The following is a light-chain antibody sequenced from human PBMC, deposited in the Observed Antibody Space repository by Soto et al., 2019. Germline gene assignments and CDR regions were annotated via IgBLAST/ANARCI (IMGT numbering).Light chain of an antibody. V-gene: IGKV1-39*01. CDR2: AAS. J-gene: IGKJ5*01. CDR3: QLSDSSLT. Sequence: DIQITQSPSSLSASVGDRVAITCRASHNINTYLNWYQQRPGKAPRLLIYAASSVQGGVPSRFSGSGSGTDFTLTISSLQPEDFATYYCQLSDSSLTFGQGTRLEIK. CDR1: HNINTY.